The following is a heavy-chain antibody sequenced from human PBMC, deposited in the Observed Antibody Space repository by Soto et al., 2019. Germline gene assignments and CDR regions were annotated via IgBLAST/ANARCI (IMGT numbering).Heavy chain of an antibody. CDR3: AKDNGPSSSWSYGMDV. J-gene: IGHJ6*02. Sequence: HPXGSLRLSFAASGFTFSNYSLSWVRQAPGKGLEWVTAISGSGGTTYYADSVKGRFTISRDNSKNTLYLQMNSLRADDTAVYYCAKDNGPSSSWSYGMDVWGQGTTVTVSS. D-gene: IGHD6-13*01. V-gene: IGHV3-23*01. CDR2: ISGSGGTT. CDR1: GFTFSNYS.